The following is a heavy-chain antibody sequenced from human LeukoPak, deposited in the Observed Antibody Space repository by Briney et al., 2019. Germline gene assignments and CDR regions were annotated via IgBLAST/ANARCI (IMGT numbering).Heavy chain of an antibody. V-gene: IGHV3-74*01. J-gene: IGHJ4*02. Sequence: GGSLRLSCAASGFTFSRFWMHWVRQTPGKGLVWVSLINSDGTTTFYADSVKGRFTISRDNARNTLYLQMSSLRDEDTAVYYCATTEYVASHFDQWGQGTLVTVSS. CDR3: ATTEYVASHFDQ. D-gene: IGHD4-11*01. CDR1: GFTFSRFW. CDR2: INSDGTTT.